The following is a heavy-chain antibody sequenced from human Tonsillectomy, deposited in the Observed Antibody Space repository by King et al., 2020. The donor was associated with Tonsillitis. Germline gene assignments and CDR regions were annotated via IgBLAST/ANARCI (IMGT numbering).Heavy chain of an antibody. V-gene: IGHV3-9*01. CDR3: AKASQPNYGHYHFGY. CDR1: GFTFDDYA. CDR2: ISWNSGSI. Sequence: VQLVESGGGLVQPGRSLRLSCAASGFTFDDYAMHWVRQAPGKGLEWVSGISWNSGSIGYADSVKGRFTISRDNAMNSLYLQMNSLRAEDTALYYCAKASQPNYGHYHFGYWGQGTLVTVSS. J-gene: IGHJ4*02. D-gene: IGHD4-17*01.